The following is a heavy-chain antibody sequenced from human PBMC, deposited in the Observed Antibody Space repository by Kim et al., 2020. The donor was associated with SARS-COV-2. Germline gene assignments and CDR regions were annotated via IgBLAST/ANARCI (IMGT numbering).Heavy chain of an antibody. Sequence: GGSLRLSCAASGFTFSNAWMSWVRQAPGKGLEWVGRIKSKTDGGTTDYAAPVKGRFTISRDDSKNTLYLQMNSLKTEDTAVYYCTTGEVGATGFDYWGQGTLVTVSS. CDR1: GFTFSNAW. V-gene: IGHV3-15*01. J-gene: IGHJ4*02. D-gene: IGHD1-26*01. CDR2: IKSKTDGGTT. CDR3: TTGEVGATGFDY.